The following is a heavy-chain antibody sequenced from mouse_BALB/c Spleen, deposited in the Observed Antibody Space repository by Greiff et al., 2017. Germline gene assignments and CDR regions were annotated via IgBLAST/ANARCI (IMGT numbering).Heavy chain of an antibody. J-gene: IGHJ2*01. CDR2: IDPETGGT. Sequence: VQLQQSGAELVRPGASVTLSCKASGYTFTDYEMHWVKQTPVHGLEWIGAIDPETGGTAYNQKFKGKATLTADKSSSTAYMELRSLTSEDSAVYYCTLTGYFDYWGQGTTLTVSS. D-gene: IGHD4-1*01. CDR3: TLTGYFDY. V-gene: IGHV1-15*01. CDR1: GYTFTDYE.